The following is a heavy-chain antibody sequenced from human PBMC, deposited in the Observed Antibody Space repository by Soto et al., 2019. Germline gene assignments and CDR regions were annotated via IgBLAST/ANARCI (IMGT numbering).Heavy chain of an antibody. Sequence: PGGSLRLSCAASGFTFSSYAMHWVRQAPGEGLEWVSVIFFDGSNENYADSVKGRFTISRDNPKNTLFLQMNSLRAEDTAVYYCARAINYYGTGSYFHWGQGTLVTVCS. J-gene: IGHJ4*02. CDR2: IFFDGSNE. CDR1: GFTFSSYA. D-gene: IGHD3-10*01. CDR3: ARAINYYGTGSYFH. V-gene: IGHV3-33*01.